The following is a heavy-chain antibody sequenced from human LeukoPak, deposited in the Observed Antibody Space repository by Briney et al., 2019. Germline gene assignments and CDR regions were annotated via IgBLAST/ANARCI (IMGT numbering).Heavy chain of an antibody. CDR1: GYTFTSYY. D-gene: IGHD1-26*01. Sequence: ASVKVSCKASGYTFTSYYMHWVRQAPGQGLEWMGIINPSGGSTSYAQKFQGRVTMTRDTSTSTVYMELSSLRSEDTAVYYSARAGGVVGADDAFDIWGQGTMVTVSS. V-gene: IGHV1-46*01. CDR3: ARAGGVVGADDAFDI. CDR2: INPSGGST. J-gene: IGHJ3*02.